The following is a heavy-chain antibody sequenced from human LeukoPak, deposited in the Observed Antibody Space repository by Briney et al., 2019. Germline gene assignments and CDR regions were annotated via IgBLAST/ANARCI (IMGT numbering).Heavy chain of an antibody. J-gene: IGHJ6*03. D-gene: IGHD6-6*01. Sequence: SETLSLTCTVSSGSISSSSYYWGWVRQPPGKGLEWIGSIYYNGSTYYNPSLKSRVTMSVDTSKNQFSLRLSSVTAADTAFYYCARQSIAARGYYYYLDVWGKGTTVTVSS. V-gene: IGHV4-39*01. CDR3: ARQSIAARGYYYYLDV. CDR1: SGSISSSSYY. CDR2: IYYNGST.